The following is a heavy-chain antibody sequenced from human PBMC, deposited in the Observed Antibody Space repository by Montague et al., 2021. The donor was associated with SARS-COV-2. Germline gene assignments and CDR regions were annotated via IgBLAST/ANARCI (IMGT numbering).Heavy chain of an antibody. D-gene: IGHD3-16*01. Sequence: SGTLSLTCSVSGGSISGYYWSWIRQPPGKGLEWIGYIYHSGNTKYNPSLKSRVSISVDTSKNQFSQRLSSVTAADTAVYYCAREYRIELWQTNWYFGLWGRGTLVTVSS. J-gene: IGHJ2*01. V-gene: IGHV4-59*01. CDR3: AREYRIELWQTNWYFGL. CDR1: GGSISGYY. CDR2: IYHSGNT.